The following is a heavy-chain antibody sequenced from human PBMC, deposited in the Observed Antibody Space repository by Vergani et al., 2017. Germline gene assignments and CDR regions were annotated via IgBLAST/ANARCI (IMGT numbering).Heavy chain of an antibody. CDR3: VRDLGRGYCSTTLCFGMDL. CDR2: VYPSGTT. CDR1: GVSMQSGSFY. V-gene: IGHV4-61*02. J-gene: IGHJ6*02. D-gene: IGHD2-15*01. Sequence: QVQLHESGPGLVKPSETLSLICSVSGVSMQSGSFYWTWIRQTAERRLEWMGRVYPSGTTNYNPSLNGRVTIYLDKSKNQFSLTLSSVTAADTAVYYCVRDLGRGYCSTTLCFGMDLWGQGTTVTVSS.